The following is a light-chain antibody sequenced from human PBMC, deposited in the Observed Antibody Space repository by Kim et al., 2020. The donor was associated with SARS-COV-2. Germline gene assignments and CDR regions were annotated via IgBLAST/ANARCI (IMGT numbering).Light chain of an antibody. V-gene: IGLV3-1*01. CDR1: KLGDKY. CDR2: EDS. Sequence: ELTQPPSVSVSPGQTASITCSGDKLGDKYVCWYQQKPGQSPVRVIYEDSRRPSGIPERFLGSNSGNTATLTISGTQAMDEADYYCQAWDSSTGVFGGGTQLTVL. CDR3: QAWDSSTGV. J-gene: IGLJ3*02.